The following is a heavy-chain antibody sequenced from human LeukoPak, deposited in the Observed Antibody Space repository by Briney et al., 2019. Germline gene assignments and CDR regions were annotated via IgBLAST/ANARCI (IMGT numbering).Heavy chain of an antibody. V-gene: IGHV4-61*02. CDR1: GGSISSGSYY. CDR3: ARVTGYMIEDYFDY. D-gene: IGHD3-22*01. J-gene: IGHJ4*02. Sequence: SETLPLTGTVSGGSISSGSYYWSWIRQPAGKGLEWIGRIYTSGSTNYNPSLKSRVTISVETSKNQFSLKLSSVTAADTAVYYCARVTGYMIEDYFDYWGQGTLVTVSS. CDR2: IYTSGST.